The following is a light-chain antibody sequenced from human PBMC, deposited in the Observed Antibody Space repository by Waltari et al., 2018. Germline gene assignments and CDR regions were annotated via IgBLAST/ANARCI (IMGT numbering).Light chain of an antibody. V-gene: IGLV1-51*02. CDR3: GTWDSSLSGAV. CDR2: EDT. CDR1: SSNIGNNY. Sequence: QSVLTQPPSVSAAPGQRVTISCSGGSSNIGNNYVSWYRQFPGTAPKLLIYEDTERPSGIPGRFSGSKSGTFATLDITGLQAGDEADYYCGTWDSSLSGAVFGGGTHLTVL. J-gene: IGLJ7*01.